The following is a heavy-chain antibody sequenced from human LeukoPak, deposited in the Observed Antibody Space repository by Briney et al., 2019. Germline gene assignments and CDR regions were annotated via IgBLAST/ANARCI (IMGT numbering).Heavy chain of an antibody. CDR2: IYYSGST. CDR3: ARRQYQIDY. D-gene: IGHD2-2*01. Sequence: PSETLSLTCTVSGGSISSYYWSWIRQPPGKGLEWIGYIYYSGSTNYNPSLKSRVTISVDTSKNQFSLKLSSVTAADTAVYYCARRQYQIDYWGQGTLVTVSS. V-gene: IGHV4-59*08. J-gene: IGHJ4*02. CDR1: GGSISSYY.